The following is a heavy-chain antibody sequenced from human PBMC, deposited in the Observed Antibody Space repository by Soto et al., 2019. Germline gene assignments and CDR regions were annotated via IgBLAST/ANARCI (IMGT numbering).Heavy chain of an antibody. V-gene: IGHV1-3*01. CDR2: INGGNGDT. D-gene: IGHD1-26*01. CDR1: GYTFTSYA. CDR3: ARVPLSLYSADFR. J-gene: IGHJ4*02. Sequence: QVQLVQSGAEVKKPGASVRISCRTSGYTFTSYAITWLRHAPGQRLEWMGWINGGNGDTKYSQKFQDRLSITRDTSATTVYLGLSSLTSEDTAIYYCARVPLSLYSADFRWGQGTLVTVSS.